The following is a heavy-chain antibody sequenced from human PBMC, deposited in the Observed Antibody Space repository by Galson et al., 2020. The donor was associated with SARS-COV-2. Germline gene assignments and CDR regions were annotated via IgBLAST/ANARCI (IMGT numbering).Heavy chain of an antibody. V-gene: IGHV1-69*10. CDR1: GGTFSSYA. J-gene: IGHJ4*02. CDR3: ARGGFRERWLRMVTNYMGGYYFDY. D-gene: IGHD2-21*02. Sequence: SVKVSCKASGGTFSSYAISWVRQAPGQGLEWMGGIIHILGIANYAQKFQGRVTITADKSTSTAYMELSSLRSEDTAVYYCARGGFRERWLRMVTNYMGGYYFDYWGQGTLVTVSS. CDR2: IIHILGIA.